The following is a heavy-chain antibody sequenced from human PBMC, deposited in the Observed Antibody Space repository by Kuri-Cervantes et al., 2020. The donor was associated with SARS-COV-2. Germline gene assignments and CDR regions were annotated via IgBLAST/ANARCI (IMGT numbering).Heavy chain of an antibody. V-gene: IGHV3-33*08. Sequence: GGSLSLSCVASGFTFSNYVIHWVRQAPGKGLEWVAVIWYDGENEYYAGSVKGRFTISRDNSKNTVSLHMNSLRAEDTAMYYCARHNSDTRWYDDYYFYMDVWGKGTTVTVSS. CDR2: IWYDGENE. CDR3: ARHNSDTRWYDDYYFYMDV. D-gene: IGHD5-18*01. CDR1: GFTFSNYV. J-gene: IGHJ6*03.